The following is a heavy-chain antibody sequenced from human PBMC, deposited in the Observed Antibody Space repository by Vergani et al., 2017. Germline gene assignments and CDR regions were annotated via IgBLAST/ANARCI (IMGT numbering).Heavy chain of an antibody. V-gene: IGHV3-30*02. Sequence: QVQLVESGGGVVQPGGSMRLSCSASGLTLSSYGVHWVRQAPGRGLESVTLTRPHEDGACYSASVRGRFTVSRDNSKNTLYLEMNRLNVDDTAIYYCGKTQGTVVGTWWFDPWGQGTPVTVSS. D-gene: IGHD1-7*01. J-gene: IGHJ5*02. CDR2: TRPHEDGA. CDR1: GLTLSSYG. CDR3: GKTQGTVVGTWWFDP.